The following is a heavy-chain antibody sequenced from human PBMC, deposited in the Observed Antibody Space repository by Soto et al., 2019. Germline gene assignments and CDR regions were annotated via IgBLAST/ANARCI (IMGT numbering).Heavy chain of an antibody. D-gene: IGHD1-26*01. V-gene: IGHV3-11*01. CDR3: ARDQEVVWV. CDR2: ISGSGIA. CDR1: GFTFSDYF. Sequence: GGSLRLSCAASGFTFSDYFMSWIRQAPGKGLEWVPYISGSGIAYYADSVKGRFTISRDNAKNSLYLQMNSLRADDTAVYYCARDQEVVWVWGQGTLVTVSS. J-gene: IGHJ4*02.